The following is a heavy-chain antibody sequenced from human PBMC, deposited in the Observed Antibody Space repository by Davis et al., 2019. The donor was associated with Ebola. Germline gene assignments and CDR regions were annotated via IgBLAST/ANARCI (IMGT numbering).Heavy chain of an antibody. CDR2: ISYDGSNK. V-gene: IGHV3-30*18. CDR3: AKDKPMVYSIPLDF. J-gene: IGHJ4*02. D-gene: IGHD2-8*01. CDR1: VITFSSYA. Sequence: PGGSLRLSCTDSVITFSSYAMTWVRQAPGKGLEWVALISYDGSNKVYADSVKGRFTISRDSLQMNGLRAEDTAVYYCAKDKPMVYSIPLDFWGQGTLVTVSS.